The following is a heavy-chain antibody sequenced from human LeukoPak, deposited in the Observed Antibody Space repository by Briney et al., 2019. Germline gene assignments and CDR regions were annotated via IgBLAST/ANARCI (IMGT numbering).Heavy chain of an antibody. J-gene: IGHJ4*02. CDR3: VRGGSSSSGPPDY. CDR1: RLTFNTYS. Sequence: GGSLRLSCAASRLTFNTYSMTWVRQAPGKGLEWVSSISPRSDYIYYADSVRGRFTISRDNAENSLYLQMNSQRAEDTAVYYCVRGGSSSSGPPDYWGQGTLVTVSS. CDR2: ISPRSDYI. V-gene: IGHV3-21*01. D-gene: IGHD6-6*01.